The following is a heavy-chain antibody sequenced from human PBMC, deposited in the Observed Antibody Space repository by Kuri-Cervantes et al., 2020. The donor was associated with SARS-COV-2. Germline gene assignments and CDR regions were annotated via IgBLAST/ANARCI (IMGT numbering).Heavy chain of an antibody. CDR1: GGSISSSSYY. V-gene: IGHV4-39*01. CDR3: ASTAMVRGGHDYYYGMDV. D-gene: IGHD3-10*01. Sequence: SETLSLTCTVSGGSISSSSYYWGWIRQPPGKGLERIGSIYYSGSTYYNPSLKSRVTISVDTSKNQFSLKLSSVTAADTAVYYCASTAMVRGGHDYYYGMDVWGQGTTVTVSS. CDR2: IYYSGST. J-gene: IGHJ6*02.